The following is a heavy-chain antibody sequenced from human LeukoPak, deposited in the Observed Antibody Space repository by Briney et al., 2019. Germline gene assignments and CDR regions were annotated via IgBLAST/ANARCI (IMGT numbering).Heavy chain of an antibody. D-gene: IGHD2-8*02. V-gene: IGHV4-59*08. CDR1: GDSVTSFY. Sequence: SETLSLTCSVSGDSVTSFYWSWIRQPPGKGLEWIGYVSSDGTTNYTPSLRSRVIMSVDTAKNHISLSLTSLTAADTAIYYCARLDCTGDGCYNHWGQGTLVTVSS. CDR2: VSSDGTT. J-gene: IGHJ4*02. CDR3: ARLDCTGDGCYNH.